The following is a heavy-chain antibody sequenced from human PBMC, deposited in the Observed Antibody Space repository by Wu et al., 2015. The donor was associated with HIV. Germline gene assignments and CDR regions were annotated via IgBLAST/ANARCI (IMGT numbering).Heavy chain of an antibody. D-gene: IGHD3-22*01. Sequence: QVQLVQSGAEVKKPGASVKVSCKASGYTFTGYYMHWVRQAPGQGLEWMGWINPNSGGTNYAQKFQGRVTMTRDTSISTAYMELSRLRSDDTAVYYCARIYYYDSSGQRTPPYRYFDYWGQGTLVTVSS. CDR1: GYTFTGYY. CDR2: INPNSGGT. V-gene: IGHV1-2*02. J-gene: IGHJ4*02. CDR3: ARIYYYDSSGQRTPPYRYFDY.